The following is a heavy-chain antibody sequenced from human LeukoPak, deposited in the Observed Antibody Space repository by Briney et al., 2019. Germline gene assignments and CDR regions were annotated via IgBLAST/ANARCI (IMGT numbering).Heavy chain of an antibody. V-gene: IGHV3-23*01. D-gene: IGHD1-1*01. CDR2: ISGTSDTK. CDR3: AKADATTGGAFDI. CDR1: GFIFKNYA. J-gene: IGHJ3*02. Sequence: PGGSLRLSCAASGFIFKNYAMSWVRQAPGKGLEWVSIISGTSDTKQYGDSVRGRFTTSRDNPRNTLYLRMNSLRADDTAVYYCAKADATTGGAFDIWGQGTMVTV.